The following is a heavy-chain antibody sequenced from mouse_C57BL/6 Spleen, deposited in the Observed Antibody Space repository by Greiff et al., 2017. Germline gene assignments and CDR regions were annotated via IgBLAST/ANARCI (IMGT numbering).Heavy chain of an antibody. J-gene: IGHJ2*01. CDR1: GYTFTSYG. CDR3: ARDYGYFDY. V-gene: IGHV1-81*01. CDR2: IYPRSGNT. Sequence: QVHVKQSGAELARPGASVKLSCKASGYTFTSYGISWVKQRTGQGLEWIGEIYPRSGNTYYNEKFKGKATLTADKSSSTAYMELRSLTSEDSAVYFCARDYGYFDYWGQGTTLTVSS. D-gene: IGHD1-1*02.